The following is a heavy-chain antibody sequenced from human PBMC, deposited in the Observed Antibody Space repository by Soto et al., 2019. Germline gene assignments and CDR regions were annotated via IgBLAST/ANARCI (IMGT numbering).Heavy chain of an antibody. Sequence: SETLSLTCAVSGCSISSSNWWSWVRQPPGKGLEWIWEIYNSGSTNYNPSLKSRVTISVDKSKNPFSLKLSSVTAADTAVYYCARMSSGGRCSGGSCYSTRYYYYGMDVWGQGTAVTV. CDR3: ARMSSGGRCSGGSCYSTRYYYYGMDV. CDR2: IYNSGST. V-gene: IGHV4-4*02. CDR1: GCSISSSNW. J-gene: IGHJ6*02. D-gene: IGHD2-15*01.